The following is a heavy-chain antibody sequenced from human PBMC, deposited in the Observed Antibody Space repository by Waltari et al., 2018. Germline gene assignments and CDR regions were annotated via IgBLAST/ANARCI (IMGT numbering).Heavy chain of an antibody. D-gene: IGHD7-27*01. Sequence: QVQLQESGPGLVKPSQTLSLTCTVSGGSISSGGYYWSWIRQHPGKGLEWIGYSYYSGSTYYNPSLKSLVTISVDTSKNQFSLKLSSVTAADTAVYYCARGDAGDYYGMDVWGQGTTVTVSS. CDR3: ARGDAGDYYGMDV. CDR2: SYYSGST. CDR1: GGSISSGGYY. V-gene: IGHV4-31*01. J-gene: IGHJ6*02.